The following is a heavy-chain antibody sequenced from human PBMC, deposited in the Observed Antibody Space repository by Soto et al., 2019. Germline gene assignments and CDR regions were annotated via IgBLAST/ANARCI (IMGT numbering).Heavy chain of an antibody. CDR3: ARRQSSSWYGL. V-gene: IGHV4-39*01. Sequence: QLQLQESGPGLVKPSETLSLTCTVSGGSISSSSYYWGWIRQPPGKGLEWIGSIYYSGSTYYNPSLKRRVTVSVDTSMPRCSLKLGSGTAADTAVYYCARRQSSSWYGLWGQGTLVTVSS. CDR2: IYYSGST. J-gene: IGHJ4*02. CDR1: GGSISSSSYY. D-gene: IGHD6-13*01.